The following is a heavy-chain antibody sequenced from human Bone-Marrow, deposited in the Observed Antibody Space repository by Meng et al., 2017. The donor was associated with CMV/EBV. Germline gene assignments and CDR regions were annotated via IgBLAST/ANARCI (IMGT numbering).Heavy chain of an antibody. CDR2: IGYDGSKK. J-gene: IGHJ4*02. CDR3: AKDDS. Sequence: PGRSLILSCEASGFTFRNYGMHWVRQAPGKGLEWVAVIGYDGSKKYYADSVKGRFTISRDNSKNTLYLEMNSLRVDDTAVYYCAKDDSWGQGTLVTVSS. CDR1: GFTFRNYG. V-gene: IGHV3-33*06.